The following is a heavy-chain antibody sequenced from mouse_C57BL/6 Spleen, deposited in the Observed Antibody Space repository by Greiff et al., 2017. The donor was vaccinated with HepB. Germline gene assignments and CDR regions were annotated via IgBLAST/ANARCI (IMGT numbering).Heavy chain of an antibody. D-gene: IGHD1-1*01. CDR2: IYPGSGST. CDR1: GYTFTSYW. V-gene: IGHV1-55*01. J-gene: IGHJ4*01. Sequence: QVHVKQPGAELVKPGASVKMSCKASGYTFTSYWITWVKQRPGQGLEWIGDIYPGSGSTNYNEKFKSKATLTVDTSSSTAYMQLSSLTSEDSAVYYCASSITTVVAYYAMDYWGQGTSVTVSS. CDR3: ASSITTVVAYYAMDY.